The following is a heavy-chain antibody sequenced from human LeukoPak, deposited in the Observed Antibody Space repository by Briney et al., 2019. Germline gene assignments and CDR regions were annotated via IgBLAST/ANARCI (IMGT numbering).Heavy chain of an antibody. V-gene: IGHV3-74*01. CDR3: ARSGNYYYYYGMDV. J-gene: IGHJ6*02. D-gene: IGHD1-1*01. CDR1: GFTFSSYW. CDR2: INSDGSST. Sequence: PGGSLRLSCAASGFTFSSYWMHWVRQAPGKGLVWVSRINSDGSSTSYADSVKGRFTISRDNAKNTLYLQMNSLRAEDTAVYYCARSGNYYYYYGMDVWGQGTTVTVSS.